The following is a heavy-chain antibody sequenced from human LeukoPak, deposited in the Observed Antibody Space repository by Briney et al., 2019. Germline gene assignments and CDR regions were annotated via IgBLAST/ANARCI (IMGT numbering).Heavy chain of an antibody. CDR1: GYSISSGYY. CDR2: IYYSGST. D-gene: IGHD3-22*01. V-gene: IGHV4-38-2*02. Sequence: SETLSLTCTVSGYSISSGYYWGWIRQPPGKGLEWIGSIYYSGSTYYNPSLKSRVTISVDTSKNQFSLKLSSVTAADTAVYYCARRDYYDSRDPLNWFDPWGQGTLVTVSS. J-gene: IGHJ5*02. CDR3: ARRDYYDSRDPLNWFDP.